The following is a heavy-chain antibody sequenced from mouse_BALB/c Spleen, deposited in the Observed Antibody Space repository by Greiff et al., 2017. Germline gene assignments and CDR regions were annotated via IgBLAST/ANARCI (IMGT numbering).Heavy chain of an antibody. Sequence: VESGGGLVQPGGSLKLSCAASGFTFSSYTMSWVRQTPEKRLEWVAYISNGGGSTYYPDTVKGRFTISRDNAKNTLYLQMSSLKSEDTAMYYCARSGGFYDDAMDYWGQGTSVTVSS. CDR1: GFTFSSYT. CDR3: ARSGGFYDDAMDY. D-gene: IGHD2-12*01. J-gene: IGHJ4*01. V-gene: IGHV5-12-2*01. CDR2: ISNGGGST.